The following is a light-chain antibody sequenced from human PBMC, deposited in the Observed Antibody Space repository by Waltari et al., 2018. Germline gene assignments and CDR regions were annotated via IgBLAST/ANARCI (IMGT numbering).Light chain of an antibody. CDR1: QSVSDNY. CDR3: QQYGRSPEN. J-gene: IGKJ1*01. Sequence: EIVLTQSPGTLSLSLGDRATLSCRASQSVSDNYLAWYQHTPGQPPRLLIYGASSRATGIPDRFSGSGSGTDFTLTISRLEPEDFAVYYCQQYGRSPENFGQGTKVEIK. V-gene: IGKV3-20*01. CDR2: GAS.